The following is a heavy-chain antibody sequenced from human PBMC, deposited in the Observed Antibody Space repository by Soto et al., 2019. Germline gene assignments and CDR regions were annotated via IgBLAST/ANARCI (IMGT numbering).Heavy chain of an antibody. CDR3: ARDPWSKCVCYSGEY. J-gene: IGHJ4*02. Sequence: QVQLVESGGGVVQPGRSLRLSCAASGFAFSRSSMHWVRQAPGKGLEWVAFISHDGSNTDYAGSVRGRFSISRDNSENTLDLQMNSLRVEDAAVYYCARDPWSKCVCYSGEYWCQGTLVTVAS. D-gene: IGHD2-8*01. CDR2: ISHDGSNT. V-gene: IGHV3-30*04. CDR1: GFAFSRSS.